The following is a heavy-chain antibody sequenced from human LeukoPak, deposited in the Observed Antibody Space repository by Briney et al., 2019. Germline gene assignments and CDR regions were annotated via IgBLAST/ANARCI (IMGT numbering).Heavy chain of an antibody. J-gene: IGHJ4*02. CDR1: GGTFSSYA. CDR3: ARVVYDSSGYYIDY. Sequence: ASVKVSCKTSGGTFSSYAINWVRQAPGQGLEWMGGIIPMFATANYAQKFQGRVTITADKSTSTAYLELSSLRSEDTAMYYCARVVYDSSGYYIDYWGQGTLVTVSS. D-gene: IGHD3-22*01. V-gene: IGHV1-69*06. CDR2: IIPMFATA.